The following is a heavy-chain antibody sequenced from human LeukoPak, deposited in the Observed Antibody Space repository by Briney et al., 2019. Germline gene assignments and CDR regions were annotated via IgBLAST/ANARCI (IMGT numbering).Heavy chain of an antibody. V-gene: IGHV4-34*01. J-gene: IGHJ5*02. CDR3: AREPGYCYSTNCYGGWFDP. Sequence: PSETLSLTCAVYGGSFSDYFWSWVGQPPGKGLEWIGEISQSAVTDYNPSLQSRVTISVDTSKNHFSLKLSSVTAADTAVYYCAREPGYCYSTNCYGGWFDPWGQGTLVTVSS. CDR2: ISQSAVT. CDR1: GGSFSDYF. D-gene: IGHD2-2*01.